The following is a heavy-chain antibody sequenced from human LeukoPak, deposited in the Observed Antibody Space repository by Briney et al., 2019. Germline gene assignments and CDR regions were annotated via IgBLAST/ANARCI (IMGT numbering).Heavy chain of an antibody. J-gene: IGHJ4*02. CDR2: INHSGST. CDR1: GGSFSGYY. Sequence: PSETLSLTCAVYGGSFSGYYWSWIRLPPGKGLEWIGEINHSGSTNYNPSLKSRVTISVDTSKNQFSLKLSSVTAADTAVYSCASLFYYDSCGYYWDFDYWGQGTLVTVSS. V-gene: IGHV4-34*01. CDR3: ASLFYYDSCGYYWDFDY. D-gene: IGHD3-22*01.